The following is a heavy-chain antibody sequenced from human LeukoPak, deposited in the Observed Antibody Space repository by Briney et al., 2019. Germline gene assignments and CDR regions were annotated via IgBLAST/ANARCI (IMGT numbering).Heavy chain of an antibody. D-gene: IGHD3-22*01. J-gene: IGHJ4*02. Sequence: GGSLRLSCAVSGFTFNSYAMSWVRQAPGKGLEWVSVISGSGGSAYYAGSVKGRFTISRDNSKNTLYLQMNSLRAEDTAVYYCAKSGYYDSSGYYPDDYWGQGTLVTVSS. V-gene: IGHV3-23*01. CDR1: GFTFNSYA. CDR2: ISGSGGSA. CDR3: AKSGYYDSSGYYPDDY.